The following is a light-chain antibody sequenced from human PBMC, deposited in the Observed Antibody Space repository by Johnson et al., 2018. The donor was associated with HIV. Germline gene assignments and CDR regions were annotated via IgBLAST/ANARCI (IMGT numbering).Light chain of an antibody. Sequence: QPVLTQPPSVSVAPGQKVTISCSGSSSNIGNNYVSWYQQLPGTAPKLLIYETNTRPSAIPSRFSGSTSGTSATLLIPGLHPGDEAGYYCGTWDSSLSAGPYVFGTGTKVTVL. J-gene: IGLJ1*01. V-gene: IGLV1-51*02. CDR2: ETN. CDR3: GTWDSSLSAGPYV. CDR1: SSNIGNNY.